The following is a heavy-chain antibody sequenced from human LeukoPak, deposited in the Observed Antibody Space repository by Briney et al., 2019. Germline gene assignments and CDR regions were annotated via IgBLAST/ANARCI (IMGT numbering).Heavy chain of an antibody. CDR3: ARDPPAYSYGLYYFDY. CDR2: ISSSSSTI. V-gene: IGHV3-48*01. Sequence: GGSLRLSCAASGFSFSSYSMNWVRQAPGKGLEWVSYISSSSSTIYYADSVKGRFTISRDNAKNSLYLQMNSLRAEDTAVYYCARDPPAYSYGLYYFDYWGQGTLVTVSS. CDR1: GFSFSSYS. D-gene: IGHD5-18*01. J-gene: IGHJ4*02.